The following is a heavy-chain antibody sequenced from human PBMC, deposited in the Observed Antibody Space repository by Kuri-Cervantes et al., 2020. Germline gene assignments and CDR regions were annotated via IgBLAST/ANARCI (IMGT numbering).Heavy chain of an antibody. Sequence: GSLRLSCTVSGGSISSYYWSWIRQPPGKGLGWIGYIYYSGSTNYNPSLKSRVTISVDTSKNQFSLKLSSVTAADTAVYYCARVRRPRVLRPYYMDVWGKGTTVTVSS. CDR1: GGSISSYY. J-gene: IGHJ6*03. V-gene: IGHV4-59*12. CDR2: IYYSGST. D-gene: IGHD3-3*01. CDR3: ARVRRPRVLRPYYMDV.